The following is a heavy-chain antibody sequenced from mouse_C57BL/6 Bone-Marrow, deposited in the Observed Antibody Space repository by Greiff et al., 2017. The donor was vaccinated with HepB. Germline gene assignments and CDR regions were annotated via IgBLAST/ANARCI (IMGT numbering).Heavy chain of an antibody. V-gene: IGHV5-6*02. CDR3: ARRSYGGSNWYFDV. Sequence: DVKLVESGGDLVKPGGSLKLSCAASGFTFSSYGMSWVRQTPDKRLEWVATISSGGSYTSYPDSVKGRFTISRDNAKNTLYLQMSSLKSEDTAMYYCARRSYGGSNWYFDVWGTGTTVTVSS. D-gene: IGHD1-1*01. CDR1: GFTFSSYG. CDR2: ISSGGSYT. J-gene: IGHJ1*03.